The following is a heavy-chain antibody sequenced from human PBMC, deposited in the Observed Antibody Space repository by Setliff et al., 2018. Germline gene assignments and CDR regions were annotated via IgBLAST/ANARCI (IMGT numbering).Heavy chain of an antibody. CDR2: IYYNGKA. CDR1: GASIDNNNYY. D-gene: IGHD4-17*01. Sequence: PSETLSLPCSVSGASIDNNNYYWGWIRQPPGKGLEWIGTIYYNGKALYSPSLKSRVIISLDTSKTQFSLSLSSVSAADTAVYFCARVTVITPRVFDPWGQGTLVTVSS. J-gene: IGHJ5*02. V-gene: IGHV4-39*07. CDR3: ARVTVITPRVFDP.